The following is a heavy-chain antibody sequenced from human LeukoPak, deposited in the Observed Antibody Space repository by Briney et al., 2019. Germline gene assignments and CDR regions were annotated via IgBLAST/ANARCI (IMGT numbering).Heavy chain of an antibody. Sequence: GGSLRLSCAASGFTFSSYSMNWVRQAPGKGLEWVSSISSSSSYIYYADSVKGRFTISRDNAKNSLYLQMNSLRAEDTAVYYCARVVLPVAGTLDAFDIWGQGTMVTVSS. CDR2: ISSSSSYI. CDR3: ARVVLPVAGTLDAFDI. CDR1: GFTFSSYS. V-gene: IGHV3-21*01. J-gene: IGHJ3*02. D-gene: IGHD6-19*01.